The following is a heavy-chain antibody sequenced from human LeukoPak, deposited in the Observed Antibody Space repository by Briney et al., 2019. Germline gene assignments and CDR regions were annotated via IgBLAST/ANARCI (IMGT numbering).Heavy chain of an antibody. J-gene: IGHJ6*02. V-gene: IGHV1-18*01. CDR3: ARGGYSSGWYSPYYYYYGMDV. D-gene: IGHD6-19*01. Sequence: ASVKVSCKASGYTFTSYGISWVRQAPGQGLEWMGCISAYNGNTNYAQKFQGRVTMTRNTSISTAYMELSSLRSEDTAVYYCARGGYSSGWYSPYYYYYGMDVWGQGTTVTVSS. CDR2: ISAYNGNT. CDR1: GYTFTSYG.